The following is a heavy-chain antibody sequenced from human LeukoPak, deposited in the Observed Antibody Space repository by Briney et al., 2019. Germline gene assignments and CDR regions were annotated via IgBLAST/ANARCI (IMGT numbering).Heavy chain of an antibody. V-gene: IGHV1-2*06. CDR1: GYTFTGYY. CDR2: INPNSGGT. D-gene: IGHD6-13*01. J-gene: IGHJ5*02. CDR3: ARDKSGAAGTGWFDP. Sequence: ASVKVSCKASGYTFTGYYMHWVRQAPGQGLEWMGRINPNSGGTNYAQKFQGRVTMTRDTSISTAYMELSRLRPDDTAVYYCARDKSGAAGTGWFDPWGQGTLVTVSS.